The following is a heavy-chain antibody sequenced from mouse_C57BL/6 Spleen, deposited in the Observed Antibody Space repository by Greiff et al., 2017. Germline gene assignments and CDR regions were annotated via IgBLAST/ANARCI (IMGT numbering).Heavy chain of an antibody. D-gene: IGHD1-1*01. CDR2: ISSGSSTI. CDR1: GFTFSDYG. J-gene: IGHJ4*01. Sequence: EVKLVESGGGLVKPGGSLKLSCAASGFTFSDYGMHWVRQAPEKGLEWVAYISSGSSTIYYADTVKGRFTISRDNAKNTLFLQMTSLRSEETAMYYCARPDYYGSSSYYAMDYWGQGTSVTVSS. CDR3: ARPDYYGSSSYYAMDY. V-gene: IGHV5-17*01.